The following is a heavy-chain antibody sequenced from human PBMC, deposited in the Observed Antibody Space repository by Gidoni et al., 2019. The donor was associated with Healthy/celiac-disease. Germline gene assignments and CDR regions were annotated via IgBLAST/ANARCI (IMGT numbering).Heavy chain of an antibody. Sequence: QLQLQESGPGLVKPSETLSLTCTVSGGSISSSSYYWGWIRQPPGKGLEWIGSIYYSGSTYYNPSLKSRVTISVDTSKNQFSLKLSSVTAADTAVYYCARRTAARNFDYWGQGTLVTVSS. CDR2: IYYSGST. J-gene: IGHJ4*02. D-gene: IGHD6-6*01. V-gene: IGHV4-39*01. CDR1: GGSISSSSYY. CDR3: ARRTAARNFDY.